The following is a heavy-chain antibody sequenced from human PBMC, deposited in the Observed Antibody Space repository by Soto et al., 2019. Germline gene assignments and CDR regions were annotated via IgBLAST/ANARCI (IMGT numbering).Heavy chain of an antibody. CDR1: GYSFTSYW. J-gene: IGHJ6*02. CDR3: ARFGPDGSGSLNYYYYGMDV. V-gene: IGHV5-51*01. D-gene: IGHD3-10*01. CDR2: IYPGDSDT. Sequence: GESLKISCKGSGYSFTSYWIGWVRQMPGKGLEWMGIIYPGDSDTRYSPSFQGQVTISADKSISTAYLQWSSLKASDTAMYYCARFGPDGSGSLNYYYYGMDVWGQGTTVTVSS.